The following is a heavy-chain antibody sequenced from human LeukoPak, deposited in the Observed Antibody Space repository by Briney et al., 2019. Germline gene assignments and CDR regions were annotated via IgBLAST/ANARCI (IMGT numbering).Heavy chain of an antibody. J-gene: IGHJ1*01. CDR3: ATGSGYYRGAEYFEY. CDR2: VYTTGGT. V-gene: IGHV4-4*07. CDR1: GASINSYY. D-gene: IGHD3-22*01. Sequence: SETLSLTCSFSGASINSYYWSWIRQSAGKGLEYIGRVYTTGGTHYNPTLKSRLTLSADTSKNQFYLTLSSVTAADTAVYYCATGSGYYRGAEYFEYWGQGILVTVSS.